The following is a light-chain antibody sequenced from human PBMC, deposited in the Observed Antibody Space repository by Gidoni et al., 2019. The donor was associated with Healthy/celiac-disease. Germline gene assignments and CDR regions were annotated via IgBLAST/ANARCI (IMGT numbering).Light chain of an antibody. CDR1: SSDVGGYNY. J-gene: IGLJ1*01. Sequence: QSALTQPASVSGSPEQSITISCTGTSSDVGGYNYVPWYQQHPGKAPKLMIYEVSNRPSGVSNRFSGSKSGNTASLTISGLQAEDEADYYCSSYTSSSTLYVFGTGTKVTVL. V-gene: IGLV2-14*01. CDR2: EVS. CDR3: SSYTSSSTLYV.